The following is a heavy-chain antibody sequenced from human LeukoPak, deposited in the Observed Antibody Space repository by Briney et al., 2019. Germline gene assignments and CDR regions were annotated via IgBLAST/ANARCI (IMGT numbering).Heavy chain of an antibody. CDR3: ATDLRQLVVFDY. Sequence: ASVKVSCKVSGYTLTELSMHWVRQAPGKGLEWMGGFDPEDGETIYAQKFQGRVTMTEDTSTDTAYMELSSLRSEDTAVCYCATDLRQLVVFDYWGQGTLVTVSS. D-gene: IGHD6-6*01. J-gene: IGHJ4*02. CDR1: GYTLTELS. CDR2: FDPEDGET. V-gene: IGHV1-24*01.